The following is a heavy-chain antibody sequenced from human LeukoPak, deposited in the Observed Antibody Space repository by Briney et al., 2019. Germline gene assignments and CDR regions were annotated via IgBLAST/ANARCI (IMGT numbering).Heavy chain of an antibody. CDR2: IIPIFGTA. V-gene: IGHV1-69*06. J-gene: IGHJ6*03. Sequence: GASVKVSCKASGGTFSSYAISWVRQAPGQGLEWMGGIIPIFGTANYAQKFQGRVTITADKSTSTAYMELSSLRSEDTAVYYCASRILDYYYYMDVWGKGTTVTISS. CDR1: GGTFSSYA. CDR3: ASRILDYYYYMDV.